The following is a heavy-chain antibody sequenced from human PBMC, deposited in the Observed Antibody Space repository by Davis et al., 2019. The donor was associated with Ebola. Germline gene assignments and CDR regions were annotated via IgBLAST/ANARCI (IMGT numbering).Heavy chain of an antibody. V-gene: IGHV4-34*01. Sequence: SETLSLTCVVYGGSFSGFYWSWIRQPPGKGLEWIGEINHSGSTTYNPSLRSRVTLSVDTSKNQFSLKLSSVTAADTAVYFCARSPITISGVLVPLYWFFDLWGRGTLVTVSS. J-gene: IGHJ2*01. D-gene: IGHD3-3*01. CDR3: ARSPITISGVLVPLYWFFDL. CDR1: GGSFSGFY. CDR2: INHSGST.